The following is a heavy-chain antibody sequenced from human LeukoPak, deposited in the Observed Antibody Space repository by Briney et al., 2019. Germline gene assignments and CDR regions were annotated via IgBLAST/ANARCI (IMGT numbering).Heavy chain of an antibody. CDR3: AKDGGYDSSGYLTYYFDY. CDR1: GFTFSSYG. J-gene: IGHJ4*02. CDR2: ISYDGGNK. Sequence: GRSLRLSCAASGFTFSSYGMHWVRQAPGKGLEWVAVISYDGGNKYYADSVKVRFTISRDNSKNTLYLQMNSLRTEDTAVYYCAKDGGYDSSGYLTYYFDYWGQGTLVTVSS. V-gene: IGHV3-30*18. D-gene: IGHD3-22*01.